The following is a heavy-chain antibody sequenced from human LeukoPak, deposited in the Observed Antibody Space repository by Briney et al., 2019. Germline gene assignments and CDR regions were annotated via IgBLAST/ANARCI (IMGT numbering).Heavy chain of an antibody. CDR1: GGSFSGYY. CDR2: INHSGST. CDR3: ARGRYYDSSARPYGMDV. V-gene: IGHV4-34*01. Sequence: KPSETLSLTCAVYGGSFSGYYWSWIRQPPGKGLEWTGEINHSGSTNYNPSLKSRVTISVDTSKNQFSLKLSSVTAADTAVYYCARGRYYDSSARPYGMDVWGQGTTVTVSS. D-gene: IGHD3-22*01. J-gene: IGHJ6*02.